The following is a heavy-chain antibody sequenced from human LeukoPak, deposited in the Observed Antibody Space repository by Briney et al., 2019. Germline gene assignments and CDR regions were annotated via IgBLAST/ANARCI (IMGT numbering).Heavy chain of an antibody. Sequence: GSSVKVSCKASGGTFISYAISWVRQAPGQGLEWMGGIIPIFGTANYVQKFQGRVTITADKSTSTAYMELSSLRSEDTAVYYCAGYDYVWGSYRSQQLDYWGQGTLVTVSS. CDR2: IIPIFGTA. CDR1: GGTFISYA. J-gene: IGHJ4*02. CDR3: AGYDYVWGSYRSQQLDY. D-gene: IGHD3-16*02. V-gene: IGHV1-69*06.